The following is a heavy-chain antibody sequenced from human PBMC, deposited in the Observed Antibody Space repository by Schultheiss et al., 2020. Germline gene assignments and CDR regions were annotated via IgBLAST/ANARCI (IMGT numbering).Heavy chain of an antibody. CDR3: ARTNRDGYNGFDY. D-gene: IGHD5-24*01. CDR1: GFTFSSYS. J-gene: IGHJ4*02. Sequence: GGSLRLSCAASGFTFSSYSMNWVRQAPGKGLEWVSYISSSGSTIYYADSVKGRFTISRDNAKNSLYLQMNSLRAEDTAVYYCARTNRDGYNGFDYWGQGTLVTFSS. CDR2: ISSSGSTI. V-gene: IGHV3-48*04.